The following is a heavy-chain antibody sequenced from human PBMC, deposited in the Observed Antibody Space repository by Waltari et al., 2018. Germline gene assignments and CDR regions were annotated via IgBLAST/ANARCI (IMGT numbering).Heavy chain of an antibody. D-gene: IGHD2-15*01. CDR1: GFSFGTYA. CDR2: ISVRGGPI. Sequence: EVQLLESGGGLVQPGGSLTLSCSGSGFSFGTYAMSWVRQAPGKGLEWVAVISVRGGPIHYADPVQGRFTMSRDNAMKTLYLQMNSLTAEDTAVYYCAKYCSGTSCFPRYAMDVWGQGTTVTVSS. J-gene: IGHJ6*02. V-gene: IGHV3-23*01. CDR3: AKYCSGTSCFPRYAMDV.